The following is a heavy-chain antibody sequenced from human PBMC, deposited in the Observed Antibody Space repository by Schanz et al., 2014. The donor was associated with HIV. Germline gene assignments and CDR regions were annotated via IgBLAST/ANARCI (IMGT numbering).Heavy chain of an antibody. V-gene: IGHV3-73*02. Sequence: ELQLVESGGGLVQPGGSLKLSCAASGFTFSASAIHWVRQAAGKRLEWVARIRSKDTNYATTYSASVAGRFTISRDDSKNTAILQMLGLKTEDTAVYFCARWRSGAPANWGQGTLVTVSS. CDR1: GFTFSASA. CDR2: IRSKDTNYAT. CDR3: ARWRSGAPAN. J-gene: IGHJ4*02. D-gene: IGHD2-2*01.